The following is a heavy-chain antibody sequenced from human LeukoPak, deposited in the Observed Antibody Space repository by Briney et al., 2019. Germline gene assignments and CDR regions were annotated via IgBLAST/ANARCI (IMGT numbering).Heavy chain of an antibody. Sequence: GRSLRLSCAASGFTFSTYDMNWVRQAPGKGLEWVSYISGTGNTIYYADSVKGRFTISRDNSKNTLYLQMNSLRAEDTAVYYCARILDSAWGELGYWGQGTLVTVSS. J-gene: IGHJ4*02. CDR1: GFTFSTYD. CDR2: ISGTGNTI. CDR3: ARILDSAWGELGY. D-gene: IGHD6-19*01. V-gene: IGHV3-48*03.